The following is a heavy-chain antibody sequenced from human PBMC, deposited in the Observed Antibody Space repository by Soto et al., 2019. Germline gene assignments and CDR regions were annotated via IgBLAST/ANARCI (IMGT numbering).Heavy chain of an antibody. J-gene: IGHJ6*02. Sequence: RLSCAASGFTFSSYAMSWVRQAPGKGLEWVSAISGSGGSTYYADSVKGRFTISRDNSKNTLYLQMNSLRAEDTAVYYCAKGGDVVGVAPTYGMDVWGQGPRVTVSS. CDR3: AKGGDVVGVAPTYGMDV. CDR2: ISGSGGST. CDR1: GFTFSSYA. D-gene: IGHD2-15*01. V-gene: IGHV3-23*01.